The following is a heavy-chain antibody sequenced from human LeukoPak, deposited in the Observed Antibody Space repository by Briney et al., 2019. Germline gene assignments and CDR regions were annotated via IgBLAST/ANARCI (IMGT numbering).Heavy chain of an antibody. V-gene: IGHV1-2*02. CDR1: GYTFTGYY. Sequence: ASVKVSCKAFGYTFTGYYMHWVRQAPGQGLEWMGWINPNSGGTNYAQKFQGRVTMTRDTSISTAYMELSRLRSDDTAVYYCARDYKYSSGSSDYFDYWGQGTLVTVSS. J-gene: IGHJ4*02. CDR2: INPNSGGT. D-gene: IGHD6-19*01. CDR3: ARDYKYSSGSSDYFDY.